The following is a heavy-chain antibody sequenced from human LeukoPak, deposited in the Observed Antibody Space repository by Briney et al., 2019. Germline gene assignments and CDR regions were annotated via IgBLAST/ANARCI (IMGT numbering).Heavy chain of an antibody. CDR3: ARAGGVVVPAALDV. Sequence: PSETLSLTCAVYGGSFSGYYWSWIRQPPGKGLEWIGEINHSGSTNYNPSLKSRVTISVDTSKNQLSLKLSSVTAADTAVYYCARAGGVVVPAALDVWGKGTTVTVSS. CDR2: INHSGST. J-gene: IGHJ6*04. CDR1: GGSFSGYY. D-gene: IGHD2-2*01. V-gene: IGHV4-34*01.